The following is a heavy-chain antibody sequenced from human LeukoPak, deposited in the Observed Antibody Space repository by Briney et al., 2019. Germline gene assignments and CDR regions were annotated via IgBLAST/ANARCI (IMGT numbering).Heavy chain of an antibody. J-gene: IGHJ4*02. D-gene: IGHD4-11*01. V-gene: IGHV4-59*01. CDR3: ARVGARGDYTLDY. CDR2: IYYSGST. Sequence: PSETLSLTCAVSGGSISSYYWSWIRQPPGKGLEWIGYIYYSGSTNYNPSLKSRVTISVDTSKNQFSLKLSSVTAADTAVYYCARVGARGDYTLDYWGQGTLVTVSS. CDR1: GGSISSYY.